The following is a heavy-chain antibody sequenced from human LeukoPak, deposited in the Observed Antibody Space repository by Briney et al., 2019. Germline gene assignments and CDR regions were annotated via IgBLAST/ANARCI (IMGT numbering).Heavy chain of an antibody. CDR1: GFTFSSYT. D-gene: IGHD1-26*01. CDR2: IDLSGNTL. V-gene: IGHV3-48*01. J-gene: IGHJ4*02. CDR3: ARESPRIVVPTTFDY. Sequence: GGSLRLSCAASGFTFSSYTMNWVRQAPGKGLEWVSYIDLSGNTLYYVDSVKGRFTISRDNAKNSLYLQMNSLRAEDTAVYYCARESPRIVVPTTFDYWGQGTLVTVSS.